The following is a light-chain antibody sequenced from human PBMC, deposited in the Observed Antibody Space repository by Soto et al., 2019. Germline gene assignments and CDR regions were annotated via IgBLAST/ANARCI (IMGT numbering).Light chain of an antibody. J-gene: IGLJ1*01. CDR1: SREVGGYNY. V-gene: IGLV2-14*01. CDR3: SSYTSSSNPYV. CDR2: DVS. Sequence: QSVLTHPASVSGTPGQPITISHTRTSREVGGYNYVSWYQQHPGKAPKLMIYDVSNRPSGVSNRFSGSKSGNTASLTISGLQAEDEADYYCSSYTSSSNPYVFGTGPKVTVL.